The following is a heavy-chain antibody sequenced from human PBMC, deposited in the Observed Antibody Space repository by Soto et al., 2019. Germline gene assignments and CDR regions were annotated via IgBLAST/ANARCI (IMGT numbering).Heavy chain of an antibody. V-gene: IGHV1-69*01. D-gene: IGHD1-26*01. CDR1: GGTFSSYA. Sequence: QVQLVQSGAEVKKPGSSVKVSCKASGGTFSSYAISWVRQAPGQGLEWMGGIIPIFGTANYAQKYQGRVTITEDESTSSAYMELSSLRSDATAVYYGAGDPDSGSDSVRFDYWGQGTLVTVSS. J-gene: IGHJ4*02. CDR2: IIPIFGTA. CDR3: AGDPDSGSDSVRFDY.